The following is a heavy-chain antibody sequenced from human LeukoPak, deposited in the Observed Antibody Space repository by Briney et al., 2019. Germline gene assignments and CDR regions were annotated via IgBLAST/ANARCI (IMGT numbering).Heavy chain of an antibody. CDR2: INHSGST. CDR1: GGSFSGYY. CDR3: ARAPLPDY. Sequence: SETLSLTCAVYGGSFSGYYWSWIRQPPGKGLEWIGEINHSGSTNYNLSLKSRVTISVDTSKNQFSLKLSSVTAADTAVYYCARAPLPDYWGQGTLVTVSS. V-gene: IGHV4-34*01. J-gene: IGHJ4*02.